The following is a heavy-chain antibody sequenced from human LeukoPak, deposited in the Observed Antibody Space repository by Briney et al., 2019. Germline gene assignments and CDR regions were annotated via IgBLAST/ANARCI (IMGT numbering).Heavy chain of an antibody. Sequence: SETLSLTCTVSGGSLSSSSYYWGWIHQPPGKGLEWIGSIYYSGSTYYNPSLKSRVTISVDTSKNQFSLKLSSVTAADTAVYYCARRYYYDSSGYYTFDYWGQGTLVTVSS. D-gene: IGHD3-22*01. CDR2: IYYSGST. CDR3: ARRYYYDSSGYYTFDY. V-gene: IGHV4-39*01. CDR1: GGSLSSSSYY. J-gene: IGHJ4*02.